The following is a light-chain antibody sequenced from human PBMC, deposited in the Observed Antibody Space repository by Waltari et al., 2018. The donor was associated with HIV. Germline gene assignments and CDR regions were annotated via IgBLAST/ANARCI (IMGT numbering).Light chain of an antibody. Sequence: QSVLTQPPSASGTPGQRVTISCSGSSSNIGSNYVYWYQQLPGTAPKLLLYRNNQRPSGVPDGFSGSKSGISASLAISGLRSEDEADYYCAAWGNSLSLLFGGGTKLTVL. CDR2: RNN. CDR1: SSNIGSNY. CDR3: AAWGNSLSLL. V-gene: IGLV1-47*01. J-gene: IGLJ2*01.